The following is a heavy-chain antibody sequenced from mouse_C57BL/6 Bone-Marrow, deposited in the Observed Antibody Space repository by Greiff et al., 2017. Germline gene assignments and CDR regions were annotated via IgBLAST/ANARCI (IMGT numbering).Heavy chain of an antibody. D-gene: IGHD1-1*01. V-gene: IGHV14-4*01. CDR3: TTRVWTVVAT. J-gene: IGHJ3*01. CDR2: IDPENGDT. Sequence: EVQLQQSGAELVRPGASVQLSCTASGFNIKDAYMHWVKQRPEQGLEWIGWIDPENGDTEYASKFQGKATITADTSSNTAYLQLSSLTSEDTAVYYCTTRVWTVVATGGQGTLVTVSA. CDR1: GFNIKDAY.